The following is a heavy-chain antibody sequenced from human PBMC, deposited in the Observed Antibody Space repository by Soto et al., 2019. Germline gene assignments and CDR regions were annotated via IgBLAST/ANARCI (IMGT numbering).Heavy chain of an antibody. D-gene: IGHD2-2*01. CDR2: ISGSGGST. Sequence: EVQLLESGGGLVQPGGSLRLSCAASGFTFNTYAMSWVRQAPGKGLEWVSAISGSGGSTHYADSVKGRFTISRDNSKNTVYLQMNSLRAEDTAVYYCTKAYCSRTSCDFDYYASDVCGQGTAVTVSS. CDR1: GFTFNTYA. V-gene: IGHV3-23*01. CDR3: TKAYCSRTSCDFDYYASDV. J-gene: IGHJ6*02.